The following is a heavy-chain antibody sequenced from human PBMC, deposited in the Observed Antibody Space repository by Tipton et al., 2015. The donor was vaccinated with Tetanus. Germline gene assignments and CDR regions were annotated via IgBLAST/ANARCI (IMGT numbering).Heavy chain of an antibody. V-gene: IGHV3-33*08. J-gene: IGHJ4*02. D-gene: IGHD1-26*01. CDR1: GFTFSSYA. CDR2: IWYDGSDI. Sequence: SLRLSCAASGFTFSSYAMHWVRQAPGKGLEWLALIWYDGSDIYPDSLRGRLTISRDNSKNTVYLQMNSLRAEDTAVYYCARDIRLVGATLYFDYWGQGALVTVSS. CDR3: ARDIRLVGATLYFDY.